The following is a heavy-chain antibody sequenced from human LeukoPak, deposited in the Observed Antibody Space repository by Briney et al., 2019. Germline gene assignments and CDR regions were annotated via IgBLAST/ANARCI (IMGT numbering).Heavy chain of an antibody. V-gene: IGHV3-53*01. J-gene: IGHJ4*02. CDR2: IYSDNT. Sequence: GGSLRLSCTVSGFTVSSNSMSWVRQAPGKGLEWVSFIYSDNTHYSDSVKGRFTISRDNSKNTLYLQMNSLRAEDTAVYYCATYRQVMLPFESWGQGTLVTVSS. D-gene: IGHD5-18*01. CDR1: GFTVSSNS. CDR3: ATYRQVMLPFES.